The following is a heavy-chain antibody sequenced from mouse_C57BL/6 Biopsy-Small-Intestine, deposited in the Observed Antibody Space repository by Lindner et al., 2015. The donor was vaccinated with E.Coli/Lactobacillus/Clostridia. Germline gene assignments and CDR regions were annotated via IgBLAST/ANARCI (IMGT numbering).Heavy chain of an antibody. J-gene: IGHJ2*01. CDR2: ISSGSSTI. V-gene: IGHV5-17*01. CDR3: ARRSLDGYYFDY. CDR1: GFTFSDYG. Sequence: VQLQESGGGLVKPGGSLKLSYAASGFTFSDYGMLWVRQAPEKGLEWVAYISSGSSTIYYADTVKGRFTISRDNAKNTLFLQMTSLRSEDTAMYYCARRSLDGYYFDYWGQGTTLTVSS. D-gene: IGHD2-3*01.